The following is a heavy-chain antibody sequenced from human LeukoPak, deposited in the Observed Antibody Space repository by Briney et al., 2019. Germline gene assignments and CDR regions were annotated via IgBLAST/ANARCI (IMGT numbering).Heavy chain of an antibody. Sequence: SETLSLTCGVSGYSISSGYYWGWIRQPPGKELEWIGSIYQSGSTYYNPSLKSRVTILADRSKKQFSLKLSSVTASDTAVYYCARHGRAMDVWGKGTTVTVSS. CDR3: ARHGRAMDV. V-gene: IGHV4-38-2*01. J-gene: IGHJ6*03. CDR2: IYQSGST. D-gene: IGHD1-26*01. CDR1: GYSISSGYY.